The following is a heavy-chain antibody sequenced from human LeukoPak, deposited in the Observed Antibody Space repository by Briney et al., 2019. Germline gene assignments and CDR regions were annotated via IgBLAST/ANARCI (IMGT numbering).Heavy chain of an antibody. CDR2: MNPNSGNT. V-gene: IGHV1-8*01. CDR3: ARVPRITIFGVVIDYYYYYMDV. D-gene: IGHD3-3*01. Sequence: ASVKVSRKASGYTFTSYDINWVRQATGQGLEWMGWMNPNSGNTGYAQKFQGRVTMTRNTSISTAYMELSSLRSEDTAVYYCARVPRITIFGVVIDYYYYYMDVWGKGTTVTVSS. J-gene: IGHJ6*03. CDR1: GYTFTSYD.